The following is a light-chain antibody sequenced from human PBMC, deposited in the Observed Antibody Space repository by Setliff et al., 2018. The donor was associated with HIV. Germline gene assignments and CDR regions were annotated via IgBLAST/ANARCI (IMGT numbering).Light chain of an antibody. J-gene: IGLJ1*01. CDR2: DVA. CDR3: CSYADSYTYV. Sequence: SVLSQPRSLSGSPGQSLTISCTGINSVLGGYNYVSWYQQHPGKAPKLMIYDVAKQPSWVPDRFSGSKSDTTASLTISGLKPEDEADYYCCSYADSYTYVFATGTKVTVL. CDR1: NSVLGGYNY. V-gene: IGLV2-11*01.